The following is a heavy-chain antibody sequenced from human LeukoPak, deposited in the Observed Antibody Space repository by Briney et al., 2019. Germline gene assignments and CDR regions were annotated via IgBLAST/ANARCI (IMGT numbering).Heavy chain of an antibody. CDR1: GFTFSSYY. CDR2: ISSDGSST. CDR3: ARDHHIQLWSYYYGMDV. V-gene: IGHV3-74*01. Sequence: GGSLRLSCAASGFTFSSYYLHWVRQVPGKGLVWVSRISSDGSSTSYADSVKGRFTISRDNAKNSLYLQMNSLRAEDTAVYYCARDHHIQLWSYYYGMDVWGQGTTVTVSS. D-gene: IGHD5-18*01. J-gene: IGHJ6*02.